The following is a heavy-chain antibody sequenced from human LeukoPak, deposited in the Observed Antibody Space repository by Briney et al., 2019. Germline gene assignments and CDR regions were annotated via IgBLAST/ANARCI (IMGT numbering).Heavy chain of an antibody. CDR1: GFAFSTYA. D-gene: IGHD5-18*01. CDR3: ARADTFDY. V-gene: IGHV3-33*08. CDR2: IWYDGSNK. J-gene: IGHJ4*02. Sequence: PGRSLRLSCAASGFAFSTYAMHWVRQAPGKGLEWVTVIWYDGSNKYYADSVKGRFTISRDNSKNTLYLQMNSLRAEDTAVYHCARADTFDYWGQGTLVTVSS.